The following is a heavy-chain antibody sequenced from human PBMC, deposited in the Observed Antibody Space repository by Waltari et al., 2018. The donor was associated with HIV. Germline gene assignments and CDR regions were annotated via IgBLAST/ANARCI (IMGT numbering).Heavy chain of an antibody. Sequence: QVQLVQSGAEVKKPGASVKVSCKASGYTFSRYPMHWVRQAPGQRLEWMGWINAGDGDTKYSQKFQGRVTITRDTSASTAYMELSSLRSEDTAVYYCARCYVDNWFDPWGQGTLVTVSS. V-gene: IGHV1-3*01. CDR3: ARCYVDNWFDP. CDR2: INAGDGDT. CDR1: GYTFSRYP. D-gene: IGHD2-15*01. J-gene: IGHJ5*02.